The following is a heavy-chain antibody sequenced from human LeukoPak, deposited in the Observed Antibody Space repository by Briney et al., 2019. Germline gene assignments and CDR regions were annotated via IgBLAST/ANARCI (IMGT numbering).Heavy chain of an antibody. D-gene: IGHD6-19*01. Sequence: GGSLRLSCAASGFTFSVYSMSWIRQAPEKGLDWVSSSSSTTYTYYADAVKARFTIPRETSKNSLYLQMNNLTAEDTALYYCARDGSGWSRDVWGQGTTVTVSS. V-gene: IGHV3-21*01. CDR3: ARDGSGWSRDV. J-gene: IGHJ6*02. CDR1: GFTFSVYS. CDR2: SSSTTYT.